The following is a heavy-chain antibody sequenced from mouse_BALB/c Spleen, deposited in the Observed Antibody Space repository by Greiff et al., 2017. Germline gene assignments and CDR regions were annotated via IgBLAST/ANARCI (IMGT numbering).Heavy chain of an antibody. J-gene: IGHJ4*01. Sequence: VKLTESGPGLVAPSQSLSITCTVSGFSLTSYGVHWVRQPPGKGLEWLGVIWAGGSTNYNSALMSRLSISKDNSKSQVFLKMNSLQTDDTAMYYCAREGTYYAMDYWGQGTSVTVSS. CDR3: AREGTYYAMDY. D-gene: IGHD2-14*01. V-gene: IGHV2-9*02. CDR1: GFSLTSYG. CDR2: IWAGGST.